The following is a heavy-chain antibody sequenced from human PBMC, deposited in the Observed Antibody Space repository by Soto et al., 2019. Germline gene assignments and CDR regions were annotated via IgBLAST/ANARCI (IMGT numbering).Heavy chain of an antibody. CDR3: ARETYYYGSGPDDY. J-gene: IGHJ4*02. CDR1: GGGNLRDYR. D-gene: IGHD3-10*01. V-gene: IGHV1-69*04. CDR2: IIPILGLA. Sequence: SVKVSCKASGGGNLRDYRTTWVRRAPGQGLKWMGRIIPILGLANYAQKFQGRVTITADKSTSTAYMELSSLRSEDTAVYYCARETYYYGSGPDDYWGQGTLVTVS.